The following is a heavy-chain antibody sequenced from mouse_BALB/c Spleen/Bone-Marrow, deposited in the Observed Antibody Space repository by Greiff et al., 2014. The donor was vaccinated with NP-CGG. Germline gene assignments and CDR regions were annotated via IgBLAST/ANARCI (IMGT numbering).Heavy chain of an antibody. V-gene: IGHV2-9*02. J-gene: IGHJ1*01. Sequence: VKVVESGPGLVAPSQSLSITCNVSGFSLTSYGVHWVRQPPGKGLEWLGVIWAGGSTNYNSALMSRLSISKDNSKSQVFLKMNSLQTDDTAMYYCARGGIYWYFDVWGAGTTVTVSS. CDR3: ARGGIYWYFDV. CDR1: GFSLTSYG. CDR2: IWAGGST.